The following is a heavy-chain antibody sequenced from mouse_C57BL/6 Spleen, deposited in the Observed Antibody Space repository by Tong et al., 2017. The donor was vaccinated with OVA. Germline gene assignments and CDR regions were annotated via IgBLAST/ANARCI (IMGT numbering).Heavy chain of an antibody. CDR3: ARLGPITTVVADYFDY. V-gene: IGHV1-39*01. CDR2: INPNYGTT. J-gene: IGHJ2*01. D-gene: IGHD1-1*01. Sequence: EVQLQESGPELVKPGASVKISCKASGYSFTDYNMNWVKQSNGKSLEWIGVINPNYGTTSYNQKFKGKATLTVDKSTSTAYMQLKSMTSEDAAVYYCARLGPITTVVADYFDYWGQGTTLTVSS. CDR1: GYSFTDYN.